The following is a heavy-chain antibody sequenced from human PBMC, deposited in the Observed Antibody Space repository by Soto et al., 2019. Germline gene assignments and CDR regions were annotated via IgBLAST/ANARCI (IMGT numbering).Heavy chain of an antibody. CDR3: VKDRSDTWSFDY. V-gene: IGHV3-30*18. CDR2: VSHDGTPC. Sequence: QVQLVESGGGVVQPGRSLRLSCSASGFIYSSCAMHWVRQVPGKGLEWLAVVSHDGTPCPYADSVKGRFTISRDNSRKMLYLQMNSLRPDDTAVYYCVKDRSDTWSFDYWGQGTLVTVSS. CDR1: GFIYSSCA. J-gene: IGHJ4*02. D-gene: IGHD2-8*02.